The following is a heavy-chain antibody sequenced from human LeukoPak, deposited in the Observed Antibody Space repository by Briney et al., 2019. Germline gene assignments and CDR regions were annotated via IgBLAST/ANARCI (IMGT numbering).Heavy chain of an antibody. J-gene: IGHJ4*02. D-gene: IGHD6-13*01. CDR1: GGSFSGYY. Sequence: SETLSLTCAVYGGSFSGYYWSWIRQPPGXXXEWIGEINHSGSTNYNPSLKSRVTISVDTSKNQFSLKLSSVTAADTAVYYCASVSAAGTLDYWGQGTLVTVSS. CDR3: ASVSAAGTLDY. CDR2: INHSGST. V-gene: IGHV4-34*01.